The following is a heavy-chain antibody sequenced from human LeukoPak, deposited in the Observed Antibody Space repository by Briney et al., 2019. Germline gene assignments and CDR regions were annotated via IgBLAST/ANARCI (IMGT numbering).Heavy chain of an antibody. V-gene: IGHV4-30-4*01. CDR1: GGPISSGDYY. CDR3: ARWDIVVVPAAINPGY. D-gene: IGHD2-2*01. J-gene: IGHJ4*02. Sequence: SETLSLTCTVSGGPISSGDYYWSWIRQPPGKGLEWIGYIYYSGSTYYNPSLKSRVTISVDTSKNQLSLKLSSVTAADTAVYYCARWDIVVVPAAINPGYWGQGTLVTVSS. CDR2: IYYSGST.